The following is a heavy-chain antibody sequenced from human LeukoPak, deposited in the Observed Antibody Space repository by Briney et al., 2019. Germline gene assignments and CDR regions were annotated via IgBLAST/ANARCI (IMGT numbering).Heavy chain of an antibody. J-gene: IGHJ2*01. CDR2: IKYSGSP. D-gene: IGHD1-26*01. V-gene: IGHV4-59*01. CDR1: GGSISSYY. Sequence: SETLSLTCTVSGGSISSYYWSWIRQPPGKGLEWIGYIKYSGSPNYNPSLKSRVTISVDTSKNQFSLSLSSVTAADTAVYYCARDRSQTGWYFDLWGRGTLVTVSS. CDR3: ARDRSQTGWYFDL.